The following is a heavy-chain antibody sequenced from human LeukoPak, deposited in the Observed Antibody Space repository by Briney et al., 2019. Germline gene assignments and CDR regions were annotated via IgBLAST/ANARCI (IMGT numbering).Heavy chain of an antibody. CDR2: ITASGGPT. V-gene: IGHV3-21*01. J-gene: IGHJ6*02. CDR3: ARRLVAALDGMDV. Sequence: GGSLRLSCAGSGFTFKTNTLTWVRQAPGKRPEWLSAITASGGPTYYADSVKGRFTISRDNAKNSLYLQMNSLRAEDTAVYYCARRLVAALDGMDVWGQGTTVTVSS. CDR1: GFTFKTNT. D-gene: IGHD2-15*01.